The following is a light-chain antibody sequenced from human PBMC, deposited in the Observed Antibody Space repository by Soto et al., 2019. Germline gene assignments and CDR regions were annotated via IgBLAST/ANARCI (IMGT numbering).Light chain of an antibody. J-gene: IGLJ2*01. Sequence: QSVLTQPPSASGSPGQSVTISCTGTSSDVGYYNYVSWYQQHPGKAPKLVIYDVSKRPSGVPDRFSGSKSGNTASLTVSGLQAEDEADYYCSSYAGSNNYVVFGGGTKLTVL. CDR1: SSDVGYYNY. CDR2: DVS. V-gene: IGLV2-8*01. CDR3: SSYAGSNNYVV.